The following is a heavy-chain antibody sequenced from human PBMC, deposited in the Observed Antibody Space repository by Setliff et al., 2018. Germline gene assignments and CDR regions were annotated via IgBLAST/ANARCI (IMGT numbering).Heavy chain of an antibody. CDR1: GFTFRSYW. V-gene: IGHV3-7*01. Sequence: GSLRLSCAASGFTFRSYWMNWVRQAPGRGLEWVANIKQDGSEKNYVDSVKGRFTIFRDNAKNSLHLQMNSLRAEDTGIYYCATSSYYDNAGYRFFDNWGQGTQVTVSS. D-gene: IGHD3-9*01. J-gene: IGHJ4*02. CDR2: IKQDGSEK. CDR3: ATSSYYDNAGYRFFDN.